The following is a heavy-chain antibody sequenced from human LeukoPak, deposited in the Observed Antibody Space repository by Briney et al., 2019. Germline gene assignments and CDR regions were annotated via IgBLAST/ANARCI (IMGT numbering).Heavy chain of an antibody. CDR1: GFSFNDYG. CDR3: TRVGKLAATGNHFDY. D-gene: IGHD2-15*01. J-gene: IGHJ4*02. Sequence: QAGGSLRLSCAASGFSFNDYGMSWVRQAPGKGLEGVGLIRSKSYGGTTEYAASVKGRFTISRDDSKSIAYLKIDSLKTEDTAVYYCTRVGKLAATGNHFDYWGQGTLVTVSS. CDR2: IRSKSYGGTT. V-gene: IGHV3-49*04.